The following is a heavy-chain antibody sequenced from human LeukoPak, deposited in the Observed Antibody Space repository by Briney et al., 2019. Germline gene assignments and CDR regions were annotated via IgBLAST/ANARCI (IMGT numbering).Heavy chain of an antibody. CDR1: GFTFSSYS. V-gene: IGHV3-48*01. CDR2: ISSSSSTI. D-gene: IGHD3-3*01. J-gene: IGHJ5*02. CDR3: ARDGKFKSFGVVLNWFDP. Sequence: GGSLRLSCAASGFTFSSYSMNWVRQAPGKGLEWVSYISSSSSTIYYADSVKGRFTISRDNAKNSLYLQMNSLRAEDTAVYYCARDGKFKSFGVVLNWFDPWGQGTLVTVSS.